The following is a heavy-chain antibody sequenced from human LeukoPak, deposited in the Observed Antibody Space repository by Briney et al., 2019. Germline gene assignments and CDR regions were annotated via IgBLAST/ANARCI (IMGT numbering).Heavy chain of an antibody. V-gene: IGHV4-59*11. J-gene: IGHJ6*03. CDR2: TYYSGST. CDR1: GGSISSHY. D-gene: IGHD1-26*01. CDR3: ARVVGSGGSYYYYMDV. Sequence: PSETLSLTCTVSGGSISSHYWSWIRQPPGKGLEWIGYTYYSGSTNYNPSLKSRVTISVDTSKNQFSLKLSSVTAADTAVYYCARVVGSGGSYYYYMDVWGKGTTVTVSS.